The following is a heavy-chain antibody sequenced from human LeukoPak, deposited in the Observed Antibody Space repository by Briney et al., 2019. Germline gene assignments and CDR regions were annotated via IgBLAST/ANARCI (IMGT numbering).Heavy chain of an antibody. V-gene: IGHV4-34*01. J-gene: IGHJ6*02. Sequence: PSETLSLTCAVYGGSFSGYYWSWIRQPPGKGLEWIGEINHSGSTNYNPSLKSQVPISVDTSKNQFSLKLSSVTAADTAVYYCARQTPRRGYYYYGMDVWGQGTTVTVSS. CDR2: INHSGST. CDR1: GGSFSGYY. D-gene: IGHD4-23*01. CDR3: ARQTPRRGYYYYGMDV.